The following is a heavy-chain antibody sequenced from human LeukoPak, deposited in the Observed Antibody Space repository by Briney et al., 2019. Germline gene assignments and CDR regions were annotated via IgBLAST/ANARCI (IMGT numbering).Heavy chain of an antibody. CDR3: ARGGPAARLITFGGVIDY. CDR2: INVYNGNT. J-gene: IGHJ4*02. V-gene: IGHV1-18*01. CDR1: GGTFSSYA. D-gene: IGHD3-16*01. Sequence: ASVKVSCKASGGTFSSYAISWVRQAPGQGLEWMGWINVYNGNTNYAQKLQGRVTMTTDTSTSTAYMELRNLRSDDTAVYYCARGGPAARLITFGGVIDYWGQGTLVTVSS.